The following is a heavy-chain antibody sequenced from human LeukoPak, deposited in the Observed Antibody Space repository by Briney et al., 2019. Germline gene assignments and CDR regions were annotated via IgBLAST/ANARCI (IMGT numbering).Heavy chain of an antibody. D-gene: IGHD1-26*01. CDR2: IWSNGINK. Sequence: GGSLRFSCAASGFTFSIYGMNWVRQAPGKGLEWVTFIWSNGINKYYADSVKGRFTISRDNSKSALYLQMNSLRAEDTAVYYCARLVGGTHYFDYWGQGTLVTVSS. CDR3: ARLVGGTHYFDY. CDR1: GFTFSIYG. V-gene: IGHV3-33*01. J-gene: IGHJ4*02.